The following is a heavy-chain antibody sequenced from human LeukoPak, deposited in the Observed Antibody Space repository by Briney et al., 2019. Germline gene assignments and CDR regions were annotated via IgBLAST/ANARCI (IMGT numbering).Heavy chain of an antibody. V-gene: IGHV4-34*01. CDR2: INHSGST. Sequence: SEPLSLTCAVYVGSFSGYYWSWIRQPPGKGREWIGEINHSGSTNYNPSLKSRITISGDTSKNQFSLKLSSVTAADTAVYYCARVIAAAGIRYFDYWGQGTLVTVSS. J-gene: IGHJ4*02. CDR3: ARVIAAAGIRYFDY. D-gene: IGHD6-13*01. CDR1: VGSFSGYY.